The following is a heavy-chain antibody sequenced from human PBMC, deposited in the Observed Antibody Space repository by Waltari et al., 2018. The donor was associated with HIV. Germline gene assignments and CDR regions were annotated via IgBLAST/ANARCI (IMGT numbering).Heavy chain of an antibody. V-gene: IGHV3-15*01. D-gene: IGHD3-10*01. CDR1: GFTLNGVW. J-gene: IGHJ4*02. Sequence: EVQLVESGGDLLKPGGCLSLPCAAAGFTLNGVWRSWVRQAPGKGLEWVGRIKTKGDGGATDYAAAVKGRFTISRDDSKNTVYLQMNSLKIEDTAVYYCTSEEDYGSGSHFDYWGQGTLVTVSS. CDR2: IKTKGDGGAT. CDR3: TSEEDYGSGSHFDY.